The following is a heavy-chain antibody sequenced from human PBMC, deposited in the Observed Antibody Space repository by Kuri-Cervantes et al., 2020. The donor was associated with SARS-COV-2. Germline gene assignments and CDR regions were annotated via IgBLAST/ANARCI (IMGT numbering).Heavy chain of an antibody. Sequence: GSLRLSCAVYGGSFSGYYWSWIRQPPGKGLEWIGEINHSGSTYYNPSLKSRVTISVDRSKNQFSLKLSSVTAADTAVYYCARGNSSSGFDYWGQGTLVTVSS. CDR3: ARGNSSSGFDY. V-gene: IGHV4-34*01. J-gene: IGHJ4*02. CDR1: GGSFSGYY. CDR2: INHSGST. D-gene: IGHD6-6*01.